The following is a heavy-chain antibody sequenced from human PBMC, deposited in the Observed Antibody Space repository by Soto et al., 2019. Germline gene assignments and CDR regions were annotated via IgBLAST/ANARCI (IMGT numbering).Heavy chain of an antibody. CDR1: GYSFTSYW. Sequence: PGESLKISCKGSGYSFTSYWIGWVRQMPGKGLEWMGIIYPGDSDTRYSPSLQGQVTISADKSISTAYLQWSSLKASDTAMYYCARGRAMVRGVITAFDIWGQGTMVTVSS. CDR2: IYPGDSDT. V-gene: IGHV5-51*01. J-gene: IGHJ3*02. D-gene: IGHD3-10*01. CDR3: ARGRAMVRGVITAFDI.